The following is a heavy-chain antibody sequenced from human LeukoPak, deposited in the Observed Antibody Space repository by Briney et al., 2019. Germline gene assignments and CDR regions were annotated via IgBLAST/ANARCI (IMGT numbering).Heavy chain of an antibody. D-gene: IGHD3-10*01. CDR2: INHSEYT. V-gene: IGHV4-34*01. Sequence: KSSETPSLTCAVYGGSFSGYYWSWIRQPPGKGLEWIGEINHSEYTNYNPSLKSRVTMSVDTSKNQFSLKLSSVTAADTAVYYCARRDMVRGVYDLFFDYWGQGTPVTVSS. J-gene: IGHJ4*02. CDR3: ARRDMVRGVYDLFFDY. CDR1: GGSFSGYY.